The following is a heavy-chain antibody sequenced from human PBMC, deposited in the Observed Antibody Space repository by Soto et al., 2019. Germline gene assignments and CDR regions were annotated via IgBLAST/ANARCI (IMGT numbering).Heavy chain of an antibody. D-gene: IGHD6-19*01. CDR3: AKIWEGDIAVVDY. CDR1: GFTFSSYA. Sequence: GGSLRLSCXASGFTFSSYAISWVRQAPGKGLEWVSAISGSGGSTYYADSVKGRFTISRDNSKNTLYLQMNSLRAEDTAVYYCAKIWEGDIAVVDYWGQGTLVSVSS. J-gene: IGHJ4*02. CDR2: ISGSGGST. V-gene: IGHV3-23*01.